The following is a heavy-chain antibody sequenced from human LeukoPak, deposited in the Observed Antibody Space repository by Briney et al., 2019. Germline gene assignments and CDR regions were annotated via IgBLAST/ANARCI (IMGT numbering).Heavy chain of an antibody. Sequence: GESLKISCKGSGYSINNYWIGWVRPMPGKGPEWMGIIYPADSDIRYSPSFQGQVTISADKSISTAYLQWSSLKASDTAMYYCARQEYCSGGSCYTWFDPWGQGTLVTVSS. D-gene: IGHD2-15*01. V-gene: IGHV5-51*01. CDR3: ARQEYCSGGSCYTWFDP. CDR2: IYPADSDI. J-gene: IGHJ5*02. CDR1: GYSINNYW.